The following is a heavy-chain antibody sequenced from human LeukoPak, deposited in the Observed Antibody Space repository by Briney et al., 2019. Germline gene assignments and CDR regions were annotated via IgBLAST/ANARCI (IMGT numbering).Heavy chain of an antibody. Sequence: PGGSLRLSCAASGFTFSSYSMNWVRQAPGKGLEWVSSISSSSSYIYYADSVKGRFTISRDNSKNTLYLQMNSLRAEDTAVYCFAKALPDRVVWGQGRVDRGGQGPLATVPS. CDR3: AKALPDRVVWGQGRVDR. CDR1: GFTFSSYS. CDR2: ISSSSSYI. D-gene: IGHD2-15*01. V-gene: IGHV3-21*04. J-gene: IGHJ5*02.